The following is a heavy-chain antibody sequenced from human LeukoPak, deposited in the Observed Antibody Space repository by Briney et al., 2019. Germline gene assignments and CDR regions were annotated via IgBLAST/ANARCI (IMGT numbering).Heavy chain of an antibody. CDR2: INSDGSST. Sequence: PGGSLRLSCAASGFTFSSYWMHWVRQAPGKGLVWVSHINSDGSSTNYADSVKGRFTISRDNAKNTLYLQMNSLRAEDTAVYYCARTGIAARSTVWFDPWGQGTLVTVSS. D-gene: IGHD6-6*01. CDR1: GFTFSSYW. V-gene: IGHV3-74*01. J-gene: IGHJ5*02. CDR3: ARTGIAARSTVWFDP.